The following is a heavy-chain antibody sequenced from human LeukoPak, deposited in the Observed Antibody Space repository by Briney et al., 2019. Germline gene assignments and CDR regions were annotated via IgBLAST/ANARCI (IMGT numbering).Heavy chain of an antibody. V-gene: IGHV3-64*01. CDR1: GSTFSSYA. J-gene: IGHJ4*02. Sequence: PGGSLRLSCAASGSTFSSYAMHWVRQAPGKGLEYVSAISSNGGSTYYANSVKGRFTISRDNSKNTLYLQMGSLRAEDMAVYYCARDVRLALDYGGQGTLVTVSS. D-gene: IGHD6-19*01. CDR3: ARDVRLALDY. CDR2: ISSNGGST.